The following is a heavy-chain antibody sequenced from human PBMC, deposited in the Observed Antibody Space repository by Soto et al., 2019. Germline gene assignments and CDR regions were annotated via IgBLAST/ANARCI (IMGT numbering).Heavy chain of an antibody. Sequence: SGPTLVNPTETLTLTCTVSGFSLSTGRMGVSWIRQPPGKALEWLAHIFSDNERSYSTPMQGRLTISKDPSGSQVVLSMTNLDPVDTGTYYCVRMNADSYQFYYAMDVWGQGTTVTVSS. D-gene: IGHD4-17*01. J-gene: IGHJ6*02. CDR3: VRMNADSYQFYYAMDV. CDR2: IFSDNER. V-gene: IGHV2-26*01. CDR1: GFSLSTGRMG.